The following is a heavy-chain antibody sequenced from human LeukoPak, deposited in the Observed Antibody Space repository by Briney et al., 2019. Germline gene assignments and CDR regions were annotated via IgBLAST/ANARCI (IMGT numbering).Heavy chain of an antibody. CDR2: ISGNGGST. CDR1: GFTFSSYG. Sequence: HPGGTLRLSCAASGFTFSSYGMSWVRQAPGKGLEWVSAISGNGGSTYYADSVKGRFTISRDNSKNTLFLQMNSLRDEDTAIYYCARVQGGGFRTADYWGQGTLVAVSS. V-gene: IGHV3-23*01. D-gene: IGHD1-14*01. CDR3: ARVQGGGFRTADY. J-gene: IGHJ4*02.